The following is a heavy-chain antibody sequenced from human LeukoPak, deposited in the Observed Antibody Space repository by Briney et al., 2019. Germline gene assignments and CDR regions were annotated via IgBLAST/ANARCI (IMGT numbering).Heavy chain of an antibody. CDR2: IYYSGST. J-gene: IGHJ4*02. D-gene: IGHD6-19*01. CDR1: GGSVSSGDYY. CDR3: ARGKSSGWEGIYFDY. Sequence: SETLSLTCTVSGGSVSSGDYYWSWIRQPPGKGLEWIGYIYYSGSTFYNPSLKSRVTISVDTSKNQFSLKLSSVTAADTAVYYCARGKSSGWEGIYFDYWGQGTLVTVSS. V-gene: IGHV4-30-4*01.